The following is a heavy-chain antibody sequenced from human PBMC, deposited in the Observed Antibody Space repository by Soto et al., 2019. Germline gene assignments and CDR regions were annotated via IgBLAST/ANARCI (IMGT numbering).Heavy chain of an antibody. CDR3: VKKIRSHAANSDAMDV. CDR2: ISYDGDNK. V-gene: IGHV3-30*19. D-gene: IGHD3-16*01. Sequence: QVHLVESGGGMVQPGGSLRLSCTPSGFTFRNYGLHWVRQAPGKGLEWVALISYDGDNKYYTESARGRFTVSRDNFKNTLFLQMDSLRPEDTAVYYCVKKIRSHAANSDAMDVWGQGTTVTVS. J-gene: IGHJ6*02. CDR1: GFTFRNYG.